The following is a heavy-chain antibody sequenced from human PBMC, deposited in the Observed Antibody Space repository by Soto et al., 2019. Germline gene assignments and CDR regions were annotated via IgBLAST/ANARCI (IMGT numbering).Heavy chain of an antibody. Sequence: QVQLQESGPGLVKPSETLSLTCTVSGGSISSYYWSWIRQPPGKGLEWIGYIYYSGSTNYNPSLQSRVTVSVDTSKNQFSLKLRSVPAADTAVYYCARAPRGNYGYPSYFDYWGQGTLVTVSS. V-gene: IGHV4-59*01. D-gene: IGHD3-10*01. CDR3: ARAPRGNYGYPSYFDY. CDR2: IYYSGST. CDR1: GGSISSYY. J-gene: IGHJ4*02.